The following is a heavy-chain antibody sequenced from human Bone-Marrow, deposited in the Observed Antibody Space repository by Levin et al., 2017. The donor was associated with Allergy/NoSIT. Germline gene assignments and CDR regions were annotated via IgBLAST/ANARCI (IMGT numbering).Heavy chain of an antibody. CDR1: GFTFNDFA. CDR2: IMWNSARM. J-gene: IGHJ4*02. CDR3: VKDRSSVDNWNYGGPFES. D-gene: IGHD1-7*01. Sequence: PGGSLRLSCEASGFTFNDFAMHWVRQIPGKGLEWVTGIMWNSARMDYADSVKGRFTISRDNAKNSLYLEMNALRVEDTALYYCVKDRSSVDNWNYGGPFESWGQGTLFTVSS. V-gene: IGHV3-9*01.